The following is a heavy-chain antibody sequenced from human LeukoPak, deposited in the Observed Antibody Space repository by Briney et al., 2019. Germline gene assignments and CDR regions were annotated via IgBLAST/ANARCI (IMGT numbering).Heavy chain of an antibody. V-gene: IGHV5-51*01. CDR1: GYSFTIYW. CDR3: ARRGRYNYPNFDY. CDR2: IYPGDSDT. D-gene: IGHD5-24*01. J-gene: IGHJ4*02. Sequence: GESLKISCKGSGYSFTIYWIGWVRQMPGKGLEWMGIIYPGDSDTGYSPSFQGQVTISADKSISTAYLQWSSLKASDTAMYYCARRGRYNYPNFDYWGQGTLVTVSS.